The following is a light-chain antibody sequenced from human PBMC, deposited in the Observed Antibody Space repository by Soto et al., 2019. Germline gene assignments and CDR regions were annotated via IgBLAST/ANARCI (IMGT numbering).Light chain of an antibody. CDR3: CSYEGSRPYV. CDR1: SSDVGSYNL. J-gene: IGLJ1*01. CDR2: EVS. Sequence: QSVLTQPASVSGSPGQSITISCTGTSSDVGSYNLVSWYQQHPGKAPKLMIYEVSKRPSGVSNRFSGSKSGNTASLTISGLQAEDEADYYCCSYEGSRPYVFGTGTKVTAL. V-gene: IGLV2-23*02.